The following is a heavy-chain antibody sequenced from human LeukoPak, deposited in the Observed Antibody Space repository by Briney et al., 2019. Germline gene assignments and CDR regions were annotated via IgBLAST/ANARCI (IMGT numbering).Heavy chain of an antibody. CDR1: GFTFSSSE. CDR3: AATYYYDGSGDY. Sequence: PGGSLRLSCAASGFTFSSSEMNWVRQAPGKGLEWISYIRSSGSTLHYTDSVKGRFTISRDNAKNSLYLLMDSLRTEDTAVYYCAATYYYDGSGDYWGQGTLVTVSS. CDR2: IRSSGSTL. D-gene: IGHD3-22*01. J-gene: IGHJ4*02. V-gene: IGHV3-48*03.